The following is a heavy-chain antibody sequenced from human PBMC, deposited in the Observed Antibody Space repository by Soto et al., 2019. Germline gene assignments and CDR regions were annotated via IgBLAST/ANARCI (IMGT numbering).Heavy chain of an antibody. V-gene: IGHV1-69*06. CDR3: ARGQYYYDSIGYGSAY. Sequence: SVKVSCKASVGTFSSYPISWVRQAPGQGLEWMGGIIPIFGTANYAQKFQGRVTTTADKSTSTAYMELSSLRSEDTAVYYCARGQYYYDSIGYGSAYWGQGTLVTVS. J-gene: IGHJ4*02. CDR1: VGTFSSYP. CDR2: IIPIFGTA. D-gene: IGHD3-22*01.